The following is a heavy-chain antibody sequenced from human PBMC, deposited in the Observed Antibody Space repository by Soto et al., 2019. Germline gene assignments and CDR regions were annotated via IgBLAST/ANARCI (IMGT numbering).Heavy chain of an antibody. CDR2: ISSSSSYI. CDR1: GFTFSSYS. D-gene: IGHD2-15*01. Sequence: EVQLVESGGGLVKPGGSLRLSCAASGFTFSSYSMNWVRQAPGKGLEWVSSISSSSSYIYYADSVKGRFTISRDNAKNSLYLQMNRLRAEDTAVYYCATFPSPVDIVVVVAVDYWGQGTLVTVSS. J-gene: IGHJ4*02. V-gene: IGHV3-21*01. CDR3: ATFPSPVDIVVVVAVDY.